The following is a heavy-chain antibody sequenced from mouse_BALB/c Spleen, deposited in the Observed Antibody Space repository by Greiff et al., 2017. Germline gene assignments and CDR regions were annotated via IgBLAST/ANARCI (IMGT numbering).Heavy chain of an antibody. Sequence: VQLQQSGAELVRPGALVKLSCKASGFNIKDYYMHWVKQRPEQGLEWIGWIDPENGNTIYDPKFQGKASITADTSSNTAYLQLSSLTSEDTAVYYCARNITTVVAWYFDVWGAGTTVTVSS. CDR1: GFNIKDYY. CDR2: IDPENGNT. J-gene: IGHJ1*01. CDR3: ARNITTVVAWYFDV. D-gene: IGHD1-1*01. V-gene: IGHV14-1*02.